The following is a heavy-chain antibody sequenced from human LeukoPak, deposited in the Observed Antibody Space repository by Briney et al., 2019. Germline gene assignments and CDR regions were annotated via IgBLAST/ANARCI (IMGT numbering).Heavy chain of an antibody. CDR2: ISYDGSNK. CDR1: GFTFRSYG. V-gene: IGHV3-30*18. CDR3: AKDSVYDYYDSSGSFDY. J-gene: IGHJ4*02. D-gene: IGHD3-22*01. Sequence: GRSLRLSCAASGFTFRSYGMHWVRQAPGKGLEWVAVISYDGSNKYYADSVKGRFTISRDNSKNTLYLQMYSLRAEDTAVYYCAKDSVYDYYDSSGSFDYWGQGTLVTVSS.